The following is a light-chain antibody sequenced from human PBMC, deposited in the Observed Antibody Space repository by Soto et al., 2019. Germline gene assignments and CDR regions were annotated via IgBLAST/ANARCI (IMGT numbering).Light chain of an antibody. CDR2: DDD. V-gene: IGLV1-51*01. CDR3: GTWDSPLSAYV. Sequence: QSVLTQPPSVSAAPGQRVTISCSGSSSNIGGNSVSWYQQLPGTAPKLLIYDDDKRPSGIPDRFSGSKSGTSATLGITGLQTGDEADFYCGTWDSPLSAYVFGTGTKV. CDR1: SSNIGGNS. J-gene: IGLJ1*01.